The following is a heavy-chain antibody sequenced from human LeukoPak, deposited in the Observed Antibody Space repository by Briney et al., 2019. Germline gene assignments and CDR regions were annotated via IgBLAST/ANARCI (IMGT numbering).Heavy chain of an antibody. J-gene: IGHJ3*02. CDR3: AKVIAVAGTVDDAFDI. V-gene: IGHV3-23*01. D-gene: IGHD6-19*01. Sequence: GGSLRLSCAASGFTFSSYAMSWVRQAPGKGLEWVSAISGSGGSTYYADSVKGRFTISRDNSKNTLYPQMNSLRAEDTAVYYCAKVIAVAGTVDDAFDIWGQGTMVTVSS. CDR1: GFTFSSYA. CDR2: ISGSGGST.